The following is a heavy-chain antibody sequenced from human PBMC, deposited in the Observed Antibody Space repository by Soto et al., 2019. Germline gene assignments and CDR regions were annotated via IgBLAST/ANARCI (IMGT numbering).Heavy chain of an antibody. V-gene: IGHV1-2*02. Sequence: ASVKVSCKASGFSFTINYFYWVRQAPGQGLEWIGCIYPHSGSTKYAQKFQAGVSLTRDKYIIAVYMEIQGLRSDDTAVYYRARGSFSTYRGRIDLWGQGTTVTVSS. CDR2: IYPHSGST. CDR1: GFSFTINY. CDR3: ARGSFSTYRGRIDL. J-gene: IGHJ6*02. D-gene: IGHD4-4*01.